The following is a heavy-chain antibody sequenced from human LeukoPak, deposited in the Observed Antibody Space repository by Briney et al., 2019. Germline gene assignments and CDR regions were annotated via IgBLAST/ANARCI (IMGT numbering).Heavy chain of an antibody. CDR1: GGSINSGGYH. J-gene: IGHJ4*02. D-gene: IGHD3-22*01. CDR2: IAQSGSS. V-gene: IGHV4-31*03. Sequence: SQTLSLTCTVSGGSINSGGYHWSWIRQFPGKGLEWIGYIAQSGSSYYNPSLKSRVTISLGTSENQFSLQLSSLTAADTALYYCARDSHYDSSGYYLDSWGPGTLVTVSS. CDR3: ARDSHYDSSGYYLDS.